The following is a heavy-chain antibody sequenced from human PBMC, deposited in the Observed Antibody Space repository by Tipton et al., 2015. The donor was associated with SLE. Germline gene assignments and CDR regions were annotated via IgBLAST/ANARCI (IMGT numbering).Heavy chain of an antibody. Sequence: SLRLSCAASGFTFNSYAMSWVRQAPGKGLEWVSGISGSGGSTYYAGSVKGRFTISRDNSKNTLFLQMDSLRAEDTAVYYCANVDISGWYYFDYWGQGTLVTVSS. CDR1: GFTFNSYA. CDR3: ANVDISGWYYFDY. J-gene: IGHJ4*02. CDR2: ISGSGGST. V-gene: IGHV3-23*01. D-gene: IGHD6-19*01.